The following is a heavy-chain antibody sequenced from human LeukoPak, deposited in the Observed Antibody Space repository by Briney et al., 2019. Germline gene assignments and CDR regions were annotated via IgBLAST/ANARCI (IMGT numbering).Heavy chain of an antibody. Sequence: GATVTVSCKASGYTFTGYYMHWVRQAPGQGLEWMGWINPNSGGTNYAQKFQGRVTITRNTSISTAYMELSSLRSEDTAVYYCARAQYYYGSGSYQGYYYMDVWGKGTTVTVSS. V-gene: IGHV1-2*02. CDR1: GYTFTGYY. D-gene: IGHD3-10*01. CDR3: ARAQYYYGSGSYQGYYYMDV. J-gene: IGHJ6*03. CDR2: INPNSGGT.